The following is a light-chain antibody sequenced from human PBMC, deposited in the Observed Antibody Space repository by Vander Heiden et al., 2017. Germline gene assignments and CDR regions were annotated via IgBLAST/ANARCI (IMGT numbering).Light chain of an antibody. CDR2: WAS. CDR3: QQYYSTPLT. CDR1: QSVLYSSNNKNY. J-gene: IGKJ4*01. V-gene: IGKV4-1*01. Sequence: DIVMTQSPDSLAVSLGERATINCKSSQSVLYSSNNKNYVAWYQQKPGQPPKLLIDWASTRESGVPDRFSGGGSGTDFTLTISSLQAEDVAVYYCQQYYSTPLTFGGGTKVEIK.